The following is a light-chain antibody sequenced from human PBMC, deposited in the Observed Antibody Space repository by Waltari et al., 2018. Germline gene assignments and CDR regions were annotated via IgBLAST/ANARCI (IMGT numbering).Light chain of an antibody. V-gene: IGLV2-14*03. CDR1: SSGVGGYSF. CDR2: DFS. CDR3: SSYISSSTLEV. J-gene: IGLJ3*02. Sequence: QSALTQPASVSGSPGQSITISCTGNSSGVGGYSFVSWYQQHPGKAPKLMIFDFSKRPSGVSNRFSGSKSGNTASLTISGLQAEDEADYYCSSYISSSTLEVFGGGTRLTVL.